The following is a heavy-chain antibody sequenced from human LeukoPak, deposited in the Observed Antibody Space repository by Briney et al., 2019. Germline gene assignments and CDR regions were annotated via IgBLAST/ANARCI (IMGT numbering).Heavy chain of an antibody. V-gene: IGHV4-59*01. CDR3: ARAVPYNWNPWWFDP. J-gene: IGHJ5*02. CDR2: IYYSGST. CDR1: GGSISGYY. Sequence: PSETLSLTCTVSGGSISGYYWSWIRQPPGKGLEWIGYIYYSGSTNYNPSLKSRVTISVDTSKNQFSLKLSSVTAADTAVYYCARAVPYNWNPWWFDPWGQGTLVTVSS. D-gene: IGHD1-20*01.